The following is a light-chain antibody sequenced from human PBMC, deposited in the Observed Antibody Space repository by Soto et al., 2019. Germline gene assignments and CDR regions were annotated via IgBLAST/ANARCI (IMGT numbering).Light chain of an antibody. CDR2: EVS. V-gene: IGLV2-8*01. J-gene: IGLJ3*02. CDR3: SSYAGSNLWV. CDR1: SSDVGNYKY. Sequence: QSALTQSPSASGSPGQSVTISCTGTSSDVGNYKYVSWYQQHPGKAPKLMIYEVSKRPSGVPDRFSGCKSGNTASLTVSGLQVEDEADYYCSSYAGSNLWVFGGGTKLTV.